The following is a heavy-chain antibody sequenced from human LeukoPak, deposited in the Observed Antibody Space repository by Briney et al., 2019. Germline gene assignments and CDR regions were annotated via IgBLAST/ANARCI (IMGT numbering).Heavy chain of an antibody. CDR2: IYYSGST. J-gene: IGHJ4*02. V-gene: IGHV4-30-4*01. CDR3: AREGFDYGGNPGDY. D-gene: IGHD4-23*01. Sequence: SETLSLTCTVSGGSISSYYWSWIRQPPGKGLEWIGYIYYSGSTYHNPSLKSRVTISVDTSKNQFSLKLSSVTAADTAVYYCAREGFDYGGNPGDYWGQGTLVTVSS. CDR1: GGSISSYY.